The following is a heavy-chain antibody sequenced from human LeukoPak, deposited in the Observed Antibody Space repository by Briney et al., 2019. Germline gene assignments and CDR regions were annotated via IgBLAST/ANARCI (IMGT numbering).Heavy chain of an antibody. CDR1: GGSISSGPYF. CDR3: ARDHKTSGYVGY. CDR2: IWPSGST. J-gene: IGHJ4*02. D-gene: IGHD3-22*01. V-gene: IGHV4-30-2*06. Sequence: SETLSLTCSVSGGSISSGPYFWSWIRQSPGQGLEWIGYIWPSGSTYYNPSLKSRVTISVDTSKNQFSLKLSSVTAADTAVYYCARDHKTSGYVGYWGQGTLVTVSS.